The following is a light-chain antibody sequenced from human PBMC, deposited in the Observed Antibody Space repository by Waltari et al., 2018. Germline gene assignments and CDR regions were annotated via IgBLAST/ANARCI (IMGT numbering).Light chain of an antibody. CDR2: VAS. J-gene: IGKJ1*01. CDR3: QHYVRLPVT. Sequence: EIVLTQSPGTLSLSPGERATLSCRTSQSVGRTLAWYQQRPGQAPRLLIYVASIRATGIPDRFSGSGSGTDFSLTINRLEPEDFAVYFCQHYVRLPVTFGQGTKVEIK. CDR1: QSVGRT. V-gene: IGKV3-20*01.